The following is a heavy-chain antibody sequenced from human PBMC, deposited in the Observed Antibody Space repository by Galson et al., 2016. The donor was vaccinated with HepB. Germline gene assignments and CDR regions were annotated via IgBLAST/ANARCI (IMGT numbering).Heavy chain of an antibody. Sequence: QSGAEVKKPGESLKISCKTSGFSFATHWIAWVRQMPGKGLEWMGIIYAGDSETRYSPPFQGQVTISVDKSTAVAYLQWKSLKASDSAMYYCARQRRNYGMGVWGQGTMVTVSS. CDR3: ARQRRNYGMGV. CDR2: IYAGDSET. V-gene: IGHV5-51*01. CDR1: GFSFATHW. J-gene: IGHJ6*02. D-gene: IGHD1-1*01.